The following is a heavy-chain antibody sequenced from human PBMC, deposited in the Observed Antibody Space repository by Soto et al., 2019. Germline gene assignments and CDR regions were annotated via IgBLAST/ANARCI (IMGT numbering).Heavy chain of an antibody. V-gene: IGHV3-53*01. Sequence: QPGGSLRLSCAASGFTVRGTYMSWVRQAPGRGLEWVSVIYSGDNTYYAESVKGRFTISRDNSKNTVFLQMNSLRAEDTAVYHCARDREVGGLDYWGPGTLVTVSS. CDR1: GFTVRGTY. CDR2: IYSGDNT. CDR3: ARDREVGGLDY. J-gene: IGHJ4*02. D-gene: IGHD1-26*01.